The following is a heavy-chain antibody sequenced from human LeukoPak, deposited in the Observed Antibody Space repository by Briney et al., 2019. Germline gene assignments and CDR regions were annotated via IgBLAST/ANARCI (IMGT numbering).Heavy chain of an antibody. J-gene: IGHJ4*02. V-gene: IGHV4-34*01. Sequence: SETLSLTCAVYGGSFSGYYWSWIRQPPGKGLEWIGETNHSGSTNYNPSLKSRVTISVDTSKNQFSLKLSSVTAADTAVYYCARLPSMRDYWGQGTLVTVSS. CDR2: TNHSGST. CDR3: ARLPSMRDY. CDR1: GGSFSGYY.